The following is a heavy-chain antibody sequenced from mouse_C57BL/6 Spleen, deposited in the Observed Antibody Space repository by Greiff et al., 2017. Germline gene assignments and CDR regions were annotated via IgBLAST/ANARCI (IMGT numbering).Heavy chain of an antibody. CDR3: ARHYSNLYAMDY. D-gene: IGHD2-5*01. J-gene: IGHJ4*01. CDR1: GFTFSDYG. Sequence: VQLQQSGGGLVKPGGSLKLSCAASGFTFSDYGMHWVRQAPEKGLEWVAYISSGSSTIYYADTVKGRFTISRDNAKNTLFLQMTSLRSEDTAMYYCARHYSNLYAMDYWGQGTSVTVSS. V-gene: IGHV5-17*01. CDR2: ISSGSSTI.